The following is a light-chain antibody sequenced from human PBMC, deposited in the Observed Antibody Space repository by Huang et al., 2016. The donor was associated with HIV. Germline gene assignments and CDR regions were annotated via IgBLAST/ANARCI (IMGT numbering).Light chain of an antibody. V-gene: IGKV4-1*01. CDR3: QQYYSTPT. Sequence: DIVMTQSPDSLAVSLGERATINCKSSLSVLYSSNNKNYLAWYQQKPGQPPKLLIYWASSRESGVPDRFSGSGSGTDFTRTISSLQAEDVAVYYCQQYYSTPTCGQGTKVEIK. CDR1: LSVLYSSNNKNY. CDR2: WAS. J-gene: IGKJ1*01.